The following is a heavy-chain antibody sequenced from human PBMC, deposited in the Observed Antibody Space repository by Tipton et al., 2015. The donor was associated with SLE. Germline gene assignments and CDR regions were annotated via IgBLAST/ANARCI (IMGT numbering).Heavy chain of an antibody. V-gene: IGHV4-59*12. CDR1: GGSISSYY. J-gene: IGHJ5*02. Sequence: TLSLTCTVSGGSISSYYWSWIRQPPGKGLEWIGYIYYSGSTNYNPSRKTRVTISVDTSKNQFSLKLNSVTAADTAVYYCARGLRWFDPWGQGTLVTVSS. CDR3: ARGLRWFDP. CDR2: IYYSGST.